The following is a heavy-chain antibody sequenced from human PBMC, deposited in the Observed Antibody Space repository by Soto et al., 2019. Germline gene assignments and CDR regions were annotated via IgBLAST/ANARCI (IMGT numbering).Heavy chain of an antibody. Sequence: SETLSLTCTVSGGSISSSSYYWGWIRQPPGKGLEWIGSIYYSGSTYYNPSLKSRVTISVDTSKNQFSLKLSSVTAADTAVYYCARHFTSIAVAGTSSYFDYWGQGTLVTVS. CDR1: GGSISSSSYY. J-gene: IGHJ4*02. D-gene: IGHD6-19*01. V-gene: IGHV4-39*01. CDR3: ARHFTSIAVAGTSSYFDY. CDR2: IYYSGST.